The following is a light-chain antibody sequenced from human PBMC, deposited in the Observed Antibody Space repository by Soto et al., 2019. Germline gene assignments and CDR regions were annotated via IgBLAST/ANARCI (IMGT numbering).Light chain of an antibody. CDR1: SGDIGDYNY. J-gene: IGLJ1*01. V-gene: IGLV2-14*01. CDR3: CSYSRGGTVI. CDR2: DVS. Sequence: QSALTQPASVSGSPGQSITISCVGTSGDIGDYNYVSWYQQHPGKVPKVIIYDVSNRPSGVSYRCSGTKSGNTASLTGAGLQAEDEADYSCCSYSRGGTVIFCTGTKLTV.